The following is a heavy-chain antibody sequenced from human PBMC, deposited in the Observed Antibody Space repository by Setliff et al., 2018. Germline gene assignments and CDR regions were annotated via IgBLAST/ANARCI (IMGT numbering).Heavy chain of an antibody. Sequence: SETLSLTCSVSGGSLTSHYWTWIRQPPGKGLEWIGVISYIERPHYNPSLQSRVTTAMETSNNQVSLTLTSVTAVDSAMYYCARFCGGGSCPDYWGQGTLVTVSS. V-gene: IGHV4-59*11. CDR1: GGSLTSHY. D-gene: IGHD2-15*01. CDR3: ARFCGGGSCPDY. J-gene: IGHJ4*02. CDR2: ISYIERP.